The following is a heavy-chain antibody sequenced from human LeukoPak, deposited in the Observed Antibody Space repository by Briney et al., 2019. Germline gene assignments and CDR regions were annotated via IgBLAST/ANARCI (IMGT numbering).Heavy chain of an antibody. CDR3: AKGGIAVAGTWVDY. Sequence: PSETLSLTCTVSGGSISSYYWSWIRQPPGKGLEWIGYIYYSGSTNYNPSLKSRVTISVDTSKNQFSLKLSSVTAADTAVYYCAKGGIAVAGTWVDYWGQGTLVTVSS. V-gene: IGHV4-59*01. CDR2: IYYSGST. J-gene: IGHJ4*02. D-gene: IGHD6-19*01. CDR1: GGSISSYY.